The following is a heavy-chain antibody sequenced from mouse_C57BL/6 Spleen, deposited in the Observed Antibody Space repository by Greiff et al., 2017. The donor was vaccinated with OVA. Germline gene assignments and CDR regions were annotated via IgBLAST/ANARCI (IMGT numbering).Heavy chain of an antibody. CDR3: ARSVMAYYSNWFAY. D-gene: IGHD2-5*01. CDR1: GYTFTGYW. J-gene: IGHJ3*01. CDR2: ILPGSGST. Sequence: QVQLQQSGAELMKPGASVKLSCKATGYTFTGYWVEWVKQRPGHGLEWIGEILPGSGSTNYNEKFKGKATFTADTSSNPAYMQLRSLTTEDSAIYYCARSVMAYYSNWFAYWGQGTLVTVSA. V-gene: IGHV1-9*01.